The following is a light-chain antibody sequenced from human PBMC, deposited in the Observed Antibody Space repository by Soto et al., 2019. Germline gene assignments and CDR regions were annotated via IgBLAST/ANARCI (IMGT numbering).Light chain of an antibody. J-gene: IGLJ1*01. CDR2: DVN. Sequence: QSALTQPRSVSGSPGQSVTISCTGTSSDVGGYNYVSWYQQHPGKAPKLMIFDVNKRPSGVPDRISGSKFGNTASLTISGLQTEDEADYYCCSYAGTYPLVFGSGTKLTV. CDR3: CSYAGTYPLV. V-gene: IGLV2-11*01. CDR1: SSDVGGYNY.